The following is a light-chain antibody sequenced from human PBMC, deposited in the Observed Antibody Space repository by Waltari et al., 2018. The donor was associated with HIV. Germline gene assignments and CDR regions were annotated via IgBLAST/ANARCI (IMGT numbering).Light chain of an antibody. CDR2: GAS. J-gene: IGKJ1*01. V-gene: IGKV3-15*01. CDR1: QSVSNS. Sequence: EIVMTQSPDTLSVSPGGRATLSCRASQSVSNSLVWYQQRPGQAPRLLIYGASTRATGIPGRFSGSGSGTEFTLTINSLQSEDFAVYYCQQYNSWPRTFGQGTKVEVK. CDR3: QQYNSWPRT.